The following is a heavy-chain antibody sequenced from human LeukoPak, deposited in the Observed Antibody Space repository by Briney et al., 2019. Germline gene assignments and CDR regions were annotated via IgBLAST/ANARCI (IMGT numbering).Heavy chain of an antibody. D-gene: IGHD2-2*01. CDR3: ARGQIVVVPAATYYFDY. CDR2: IIPIFGTA. V-gene: IGHV1-69*01. J-gene: IGHJ4*02. CDR1: GGTFSSYA. Sequence: SVKVSCKASGGTFSSYAISWVRQAPGQGLEWMGGIIPIFGTANYAQRFQGRVTITADEYTSTAYMELSSLRSEDTAVYYCARGQIVVVPAATYYFDYWGQGTMVTVSS.